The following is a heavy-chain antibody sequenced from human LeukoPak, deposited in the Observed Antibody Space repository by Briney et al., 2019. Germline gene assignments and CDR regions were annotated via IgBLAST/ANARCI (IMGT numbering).Heavy chain of an antibody. D-gene: IGHD6-13*01. CDR1: GGSFSGYY. J-gene: IGHJ5*02. V-gene: IGHV4-34*01. CDR3: ARDAIWEQQLNWFDP. CDR2: INHSGST. Sequence: SETLSLTCAVYGGSFSGYYWSWIRQPPGKGLEWIGEINHSGSTNYNPSLKSRVTISVDTSKNQFSLKLSSVTAADTAVYYCARDAIWEQQLNWFDPWGQGTLVTVSS.